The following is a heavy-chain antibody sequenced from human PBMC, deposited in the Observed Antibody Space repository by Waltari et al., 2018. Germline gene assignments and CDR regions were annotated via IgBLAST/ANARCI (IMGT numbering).Heavy chain of an antibody. V-gene: IGHV4-31*03. D-gene: IGHD3-16*02. CDR3: ARGRMITFGGVIVMSKGVDY. J-gene: IGHJ4*02. Sequence: QVQLQESGPGLVKPSQTLSLTCTVSGGSISSGGYYWSWIRQHPGKGLEWIGYIYYSGSTYYNRSLKSRVTISVDTSKNQFSLKLSSVTAADTAVYYCARGRMITFGGVIVMSKGVDYWGQGTLVTVSS. CDR1: GGSISSGGYY. CDR2: IYYSGST.